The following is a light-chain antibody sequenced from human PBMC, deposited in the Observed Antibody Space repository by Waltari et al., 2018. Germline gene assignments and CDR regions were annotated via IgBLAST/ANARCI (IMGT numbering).Light chain of an antibody. CDR1: QRFISNY. CDR3: HQYDHSSHS. CDR2: RAS. Sequence: DIQLTQSPSTLSASVGDRVTITCRASQRFISNYWAWYQQKPGKAPKRLIYRASTLQSGVPSRFSGSGSGTEFTVTISSLQPDDFATYYCHQYDHSSHSFGQGTKLEIK. V-gene: IGKV1-5*03. J-gene: IGKJ2*03.